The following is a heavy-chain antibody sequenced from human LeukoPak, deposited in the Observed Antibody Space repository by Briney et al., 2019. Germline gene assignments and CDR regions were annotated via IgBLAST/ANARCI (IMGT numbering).Heavy chain of an antibody. J-gene: IGHJ6*03. Sequence: PGGSLRLSCAASGFTFSSYGMSWVRQAPGKGLEWVSAMSGSGGITYYADSVKGRFTISRDNSKNTLYLQMNSLRAEDTAVYYCARYYYGSDAGYYYYYMDVWGKGTTVTVSS. CDR1: GFTFSSYG. CDR2: MSGSGGIT. D-gene: IGHD3-10*01. V-gene: IGHV3-23*01. CDR3: ARYYYGSDAGYYYYYMDV.